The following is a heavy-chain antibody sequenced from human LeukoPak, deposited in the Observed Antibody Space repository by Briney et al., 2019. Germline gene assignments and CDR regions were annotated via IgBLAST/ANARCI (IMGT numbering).Heavy chain of an antibody. CDR3: APSFASYYDILTGFFGY. CDR2: ISGSGGST. V-gene: IGHV3-23*01. CDR1: GFTFSSYA. Sequence: PGGSLRLSCVACGFTFSSYAMSWVRQAPGKGLEWVSAISGSGGSTYYADSVKGRFTISRDNYKNTLYLQMNSLRAEDTAVYYCAPSFASYYDILTGFFGYWGQGTLVTVSS. J-gene: IGHJ4*02. D-gene: IGHD3-9*01.